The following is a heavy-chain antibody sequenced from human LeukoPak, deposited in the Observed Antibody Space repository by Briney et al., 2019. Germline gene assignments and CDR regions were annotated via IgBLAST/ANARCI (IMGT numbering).Heavy chain of an antibody. D-gene: IGHD5-18*01. V-gene: IGHV3-33*01. CDR1: GFRFSSYG. CDR2: IWYDGTNK. J-gene: IGHJ4*01. CDR3: ARERSLNTASLGY. Sequence: GGSLRLSCATSGFRFSSYGMHWVRQAPGKGLEWVAVIWYDGTNKYYADSVKGRFTISRDNSNNTLYLRMYSLRAEDTALYYCARERSLNTASLGYWGHGTLVTVSS.